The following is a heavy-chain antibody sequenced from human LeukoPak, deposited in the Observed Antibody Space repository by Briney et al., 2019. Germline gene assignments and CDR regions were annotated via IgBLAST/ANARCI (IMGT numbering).Heavy chain of an antibody. CDR2: ISSSGSTI. J-gene: IGHJ4*02. V-gene: IGHV3-48*03. D-gene: IGHD6-19*01. CDR1: GFTFSSYE. CDR3: ASVTHAVAANY. Sequence: PGGSLRLSCAASGFTFSSYEMNWVRQAPGKGLEWVSYISSSGSTIYYADSVKGRFTISRDNAKNSLYLQMNSLRAEDTAVYYCASVTHAVAANYWGQGTLVTVSS.